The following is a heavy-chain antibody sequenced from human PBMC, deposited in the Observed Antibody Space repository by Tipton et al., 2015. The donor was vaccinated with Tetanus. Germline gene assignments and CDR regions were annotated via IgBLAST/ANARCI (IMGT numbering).Heavy chain of an antibody. Sequence: TLSLTCTVSGGSFSLYYWNWVRQSPGKGLEWIGEISHSGSSSYSPSLKSRVTISVDTSKNQFSLRLRSVAAADTAVYYCARDERYGDYAYWGQGALVTVSS. V-gene: IGHV4-34*01. CDR1: GGSFSLYY. D-gene: IGHD4-17*01. CDR3: ARDERYGDYAY. CDR2: ISHSGSS. J-gene: IGHJ4*02.